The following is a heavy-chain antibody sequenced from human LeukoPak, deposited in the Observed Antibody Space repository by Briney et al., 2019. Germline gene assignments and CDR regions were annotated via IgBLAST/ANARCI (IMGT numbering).Heavy chain of an antibody. Sequence: GSLRLFCEASGFTFSNYRMSRVRQASGKGLEWVSSINSGGTSMYYADSMKGRFTISRDNAKNSLYLQMNSLRADDTAIYYCARDDGETTAWYYFDYWGQGTLVTVSS. CDR1: GFTFSNYR. CDR2: INSGGTSM. J-gene: IGHJ4*02. D-gene: IGHD3-10*01. CDR3: ARDDGETTAWYYFDY. V-gene: IGHV3-21*01.